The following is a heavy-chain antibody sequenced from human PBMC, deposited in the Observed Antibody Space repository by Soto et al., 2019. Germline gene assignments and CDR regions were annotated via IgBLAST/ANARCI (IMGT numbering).Heavy chain of an antibody. J-gene: IGHJ6*02. CDR2: IYYSGST. CDR1: GGSISSYY. D-gene: IGHD3-10*01. CDR3: AREVGYYRTWYYYYGMDV. Sequence: SETLSLTCTVSGGSISSYYRSWIRQPPGKKLEWIGYIYYSGSTNYNPSLKSRVTISLDTSKNQFSLKLTSVTAADTAVYYCAREVGYYRTWYYYYGMDVWGQGTTVTVSS. V-gene: IGHV4-59*12.